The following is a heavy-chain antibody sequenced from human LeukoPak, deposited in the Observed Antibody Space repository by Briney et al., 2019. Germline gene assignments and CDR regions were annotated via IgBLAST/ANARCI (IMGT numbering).Heavy chain of an antibody. CDR3: ARAVRGSGSPH. CDR1: GFTFSSYA. Sequence: PGRSLRLSCAASGFTFSSYAMHWVRQAPGKGLEWVAVISYDGSNKYYADSVKGRFTISRDNSKNTLYLQMNSLRAEDTAVYYCARAVRGSGSPHWGQGTLVTVSS. CDR2: ISYDGSNK. J-gene: IGHJ4*02. D-gene: IGHD3-10*01. V-gene: IGHV3-30-3*01.